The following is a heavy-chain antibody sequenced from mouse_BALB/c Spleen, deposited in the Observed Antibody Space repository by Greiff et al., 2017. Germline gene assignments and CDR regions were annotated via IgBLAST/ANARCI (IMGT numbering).Heavy chain of an antibody. Sequence: DVQLQESGPGLVKPSQSLSLTCTVTGYSITSDYAWNWIRQFPGNKLEWMGYISYSGSTSYNPSLKSRISITRDTSKNQFFLQLNSVTTEDTATYYCARLTPYGNYEGYYAMDYWGQGTSVTVSS. CDR1: GYSITSDYA. CDR2: ISYSGST. CDR3: ARLTPYGNYEGYYAMDY. J-gene: IGHJ4*01. V-gene: IGHV3-2*02. D-gene: IGHD2-1*01.